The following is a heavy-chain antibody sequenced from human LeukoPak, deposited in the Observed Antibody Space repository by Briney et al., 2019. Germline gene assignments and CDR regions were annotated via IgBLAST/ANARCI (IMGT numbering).Heavy chain of an antibody. Sequence: GGSLRLSRAASGFTFSSYAMHWVRQAPGKGLEWVAVISYDGTNKYYADSVKGRFTISRDNSKNTLYLQMNSLRAEDTAVYYCAKDGSMVVPVYFDYWGQGTLVTVSS. J-gene: IGHJ4*02. CDR2: ISYDGTNK. D-gene: IGHD3-22*01. CDR3: AKDGSMVVPVYFDY. V-gene: IGHV3-30*18. CDR1: GFTFSSYA.